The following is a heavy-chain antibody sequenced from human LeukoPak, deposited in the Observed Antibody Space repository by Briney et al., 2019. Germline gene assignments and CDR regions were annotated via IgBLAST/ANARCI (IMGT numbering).Heavy chain of an antibody. CDR2: ITSNGAGT. J-gene: IGHJ4*02. CDR3: TRGARGGDY. CDR1: GFTFSGYG. D-gene: IGHD3-16*01. Sequence: GGSLRLSCAASGFTFSGYGMSWVRQAPGKELEWVSGITSNGAGTYHADSVKGRFTISRDNSKNTLSLQMNGLRDEDTAIYYCTRGARGGDYWGQGTLVTVSS. V-gene: IGHV3-23*01.